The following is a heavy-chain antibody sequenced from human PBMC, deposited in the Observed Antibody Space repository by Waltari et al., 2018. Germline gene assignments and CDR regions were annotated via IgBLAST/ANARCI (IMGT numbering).Heavy chain of an antibody. CDR1: GFSLSTSGVG. V-gene: IGHV2-5*01. Sequence: QITLKESGPTLVKPTQTLTLTCTFSGFSLSTSGVGVGWIRQPPGKALEWLALIYWTDDKRYSPALKSKLTITKDTSKNQVVLTMTNMDPVDTATYDCAHRRPIFQYIRFDPWGQGTLVTVSS. CDR3: AHRRPIFQYIRFDP. J-gene: IGHJ5*02. CDR2: IYWTDDK. D-gene: IGHD3-3*01.